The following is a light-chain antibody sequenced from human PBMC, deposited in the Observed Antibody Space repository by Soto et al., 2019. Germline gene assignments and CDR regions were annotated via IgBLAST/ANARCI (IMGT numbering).Light chain of an antibody. CDR2: GAS. J-gene: IGKJ1*01. Sequence: IMLTQTRGTQYLSPGERATLSCRASQRVGSNYLAWYQQNPGQPPRLLTHGASSRATGIPDRFSGSGSGTEFTLTCSSLQPEDFATYYCLQSVLTRPFAQGTKVDIK. V-gene: IGKV3-20*01. CDR3: LQSVLTRP. CDR1: QRVGSNY.